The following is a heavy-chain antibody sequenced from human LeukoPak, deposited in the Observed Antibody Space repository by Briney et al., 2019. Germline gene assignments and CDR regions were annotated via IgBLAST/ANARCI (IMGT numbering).Heavy chain of an antibody. D-gene: IGHD6-13*01. CDR1: GFTFSSYS. Sequence: PGGSLRLSCAASGFTFSSYSMNWVRQAPGKGLEWVSSISSSSSYIYYADSVKGRFTISRDNAKNSLYLQMNSLRAEDTAVYYCAGTYIAAAGTRVGAFDIWGQGTMVTVSS. CDR3: AGTYIAAAGTRVGAFDI. J-gene: IGHJ3*02. CDR2: ISSSSSYI. V-gene: IGHV3-21*01.